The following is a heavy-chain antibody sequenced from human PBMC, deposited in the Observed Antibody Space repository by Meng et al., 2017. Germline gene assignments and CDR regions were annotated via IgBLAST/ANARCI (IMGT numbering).Heavy chain of an antibody. CDR1: GYNFPDYS. CDR2: INPKSGDT. V-gene: IGHV1-2*06. Sequence: QLVRSGAEGKKRGASVKVSCQPSGYNFPDYSLHWVRRAPGQGLEWMGRINPKSGDTHYAQKFQARVTMSGDTSISTAYMELSGLRSDDTAMYYCARDEDISAAGKLFGDYWGQRTLVTVSS. J-gene: IGHJ4*02. CDR3: ARDEDISAAGKLFGDY. D-gene: IGHD6-25*01.